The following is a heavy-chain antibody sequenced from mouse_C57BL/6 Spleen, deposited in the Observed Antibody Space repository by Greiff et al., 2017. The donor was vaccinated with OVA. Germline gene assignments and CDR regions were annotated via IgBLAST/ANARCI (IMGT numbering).Heavy chain of an antibody. CDR3: ARYADYYGSSQRGYFDV. CDR1: GYTFTNYW. V-gene: IGHV1-63*01. J-gene: IGHJ1*03. Sequence: VQLQQSGAELVRPGTSVKMSCKASGYTFTNYWIGWAKQRPGHGLEWIGDIYPGGGYTNYNEKFKGKATLTADKSSSTAYMQFSSLTSEDSAIYYCARYADYYGSSQRGYFDVWGTGTTVTVSS. D-gene: IGHD1-1*01. CDR2: IYPGGGYT.